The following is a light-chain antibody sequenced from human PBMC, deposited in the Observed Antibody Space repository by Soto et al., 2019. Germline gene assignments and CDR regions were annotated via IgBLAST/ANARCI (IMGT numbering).Light chain of an antibody. CDR1: QNIDMY. Sequence: DIQVTQSPSSLSASVGDTVTITCRASQNIDMYLNWYQQKPGKAPRVLISGASNLQSGVPSRFSGSGSGTDFTLTISSLQSEDFASYFCQHTFNSPPWTFGQGTKVDIK. CDR2: GAS. J-gene: IGKJ1*01. V-gene: IGKV1-39*01. CDR3: QHTFNSPPWT.